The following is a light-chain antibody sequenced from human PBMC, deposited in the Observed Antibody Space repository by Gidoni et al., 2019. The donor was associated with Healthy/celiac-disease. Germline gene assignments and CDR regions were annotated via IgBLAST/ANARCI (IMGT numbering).Light chain of an antibody. V-gene: IGKV1-39*01. CDR2: AAS. CDR3: QQSYSTLLT. CDR1: QSISSY. J-gene: IGKJ4*01. Sequence: DIQMTQSPSSLSASVGDRVTITCRASQSISSYLNWYQQKPGKAPKLLIYAASSLQSGVPSRFSGSGSGTDFTLTVSSLRPGDFATYYCQQSYSTLLTFGGGTKVEIK.